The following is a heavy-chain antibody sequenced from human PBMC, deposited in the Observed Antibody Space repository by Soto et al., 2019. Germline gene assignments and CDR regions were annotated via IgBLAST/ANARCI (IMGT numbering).Heavy chain of an antibody. D-gene: IGHD5-12*01. J-gene: IGHJ6*02. V-gene: IGHV1-18*01. CDR1: GYTFTSYG. CDR2: ISAYNGKT. CDR3: ARGGDVNYYHGMDV. Sequence: QVQLVQSGGEVKKPGASVKLSCTASGYTFTSYGISWVRQAPGQGLEWMGWISAYNGKTNYAQNVQGRVTMTTDTSTTTAVMDLRSLRSDDTAVYYCARGGDVNYYHGMDVWGQGNTVTVSS.